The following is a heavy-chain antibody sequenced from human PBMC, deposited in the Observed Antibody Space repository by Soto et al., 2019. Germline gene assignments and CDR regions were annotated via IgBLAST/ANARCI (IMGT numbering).Heavy chain of an antibody. D-gene: IGHD3-22*01. V-gene: IGHV4-30-2*01. CDR1: GGSISSGGYS. J-gene: IGHJ5*02. CDR3: ARYSPPKKSYDSNPGWFDP. Sequence: PSETLSLTCAVSGGSISSGGYSWSWIRQPPGKGLEWIGYIYHSGSTCYNPSLKSRVTISLDTSMNQFPLTLNSVTAADTAMYFCARYSPPKKSYDSNPGWFDPWGQGTLVTVSS. CDR2: IYHSGST.